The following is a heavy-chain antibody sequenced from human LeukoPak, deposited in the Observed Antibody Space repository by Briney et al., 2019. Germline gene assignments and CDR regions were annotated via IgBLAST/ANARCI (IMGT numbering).Heavy chain of an antibody. D-gene: IGHD1-26*01. J-gene: IGHJ4*02. CDR3: ARDDGSYSRSPGLDN. CDR1: GFTFNSYN. CDR2: ITRSSTYT. V-gene: IGHV3-21*01. Sequence: PGGSLRLSCAASGFTFNSYNMSWVRQATGKGLEWASSITRSSTYTFYADSVKGRFTISRDNAKHSLYLQMNSLRAEDTAVYYCARDDGSYSRSPGLDNWGQGTLVTVSS.